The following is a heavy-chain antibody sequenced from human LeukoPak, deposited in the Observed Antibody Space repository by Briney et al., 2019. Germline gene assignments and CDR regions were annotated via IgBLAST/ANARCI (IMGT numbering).Heavy chain of an antibody. J-gene: IGHJ4*02. Sequence: GGSLRLSCAASGFSFRDAWMGWVRQAPGKGLEWVGRIKSKTSGGTTDYATPVRGRLTISRDDSISTLYLQLNSLKTEDTAVYYCTWVTTATTLGYWGQGTLVTVSS. CDR1: GFSFRDAW. CDR2: IKSKTSGGTT. D-gene: IGHD4-11*01. V-gene: IGHV3-15*01. CDR3: TWVTTATTLGY.